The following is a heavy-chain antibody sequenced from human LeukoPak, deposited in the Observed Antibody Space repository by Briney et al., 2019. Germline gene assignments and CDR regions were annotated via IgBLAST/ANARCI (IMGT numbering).Heavy chain of an antibody. D-gene: IGHD3-10*01. V-gene: IGHV3-23*01. J-gene: IGHJ4*02. Sequence: GGALRLSCAASGFTFSSYAMSWVRQAPGEGLEWGSAISGSGGSTYYADSVKGRFTISRDNSKTTLYLQMNSLRAEDTAVYYCAKAYFAMVRGPFDYWGQGTLVTVSS. CDR1: GFTFSSYA. CDR3: AKAYFAMVRGPFDY. CDR2: ISGSGGST.